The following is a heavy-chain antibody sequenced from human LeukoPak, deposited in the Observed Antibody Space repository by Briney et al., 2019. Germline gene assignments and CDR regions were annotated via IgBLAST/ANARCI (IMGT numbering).Heavy chain of an antibody. D-gene: IGHD3-22*01. CDR2: IYYSGST. CDR1: GVSISSDSYY. V-gene: IGHV4-39*07. J-gene: IGHJ4*02. Sequence: SETLSLTCTVSGVSISSDSYYWAWICQPPGRGLEWIASIYYSGSTYYNPSLKSRVTISVDTSRNQFSLKLSSVTAADTAVYYCASYSYYYDSSGYFDYWGQGTLVTVSS. CDR3: ASYSYYYDSSGYFDY.